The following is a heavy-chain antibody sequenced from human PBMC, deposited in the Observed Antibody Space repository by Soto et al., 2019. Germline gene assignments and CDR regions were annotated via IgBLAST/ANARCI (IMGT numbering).Heavy chain of an antibody. CDR3: AKCSGRCYKGFLDQ. D-gene: IGHD2-15*01. J-gene: IGHJ5*02. CDR2: VSYDGSKK. CDR1: GFIFTSYI. V-gene: IGHV3-30*07. Sequence: GGSLRLSCAASGFIFTSYIVHWVRQAPGKGLEWVASVSYDGSKKHYADSVKGRFSISRDNSKNTLYLQMNGLRAEDTAVYHCAKCSGRCYKGFLDQWGQGTQVTVSS.